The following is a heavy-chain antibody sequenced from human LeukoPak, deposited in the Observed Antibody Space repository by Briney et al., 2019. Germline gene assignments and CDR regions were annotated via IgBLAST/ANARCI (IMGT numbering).Heavy chain of an antibody. D-gene: IGHD3-10*01. V-gene: IGHV3-7*04. J-gene: IGHJ5*02. Sequence: GGSLRLSCAASGFTFSSYCMHWVRPAPGKGLEWVAFIVQDGNERYYVYSVKGRFTISRDNAQNSLYLEMNSLRAEDTAVYYCVGGDYCGSGSARRHWFDPWGQGTLVTVSS. CDR3: VGGDYCGSGSARRHWFDP. CDR2: IVQDGNER. CDR1: GFTFSSYC.